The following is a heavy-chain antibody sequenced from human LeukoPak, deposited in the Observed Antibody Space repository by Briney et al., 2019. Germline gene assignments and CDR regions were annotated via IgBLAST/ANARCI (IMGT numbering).Heavy chain of an antibody. V-gene: IGHV4-38-2*02. CDR1: GYSISSGYY. CDR3: ARNLNTAMGDLDY. CDR2: IYYSGST. Sequence: SETLSLTCTVSGYSISSGYYWGWIRQPPGKGLVWIGGIYYSGSTYYNPSLKSRVTISVDTSKNQFSLQLSSVTAADTAVYYCARNLNTAMGDLDYWGQGTLVTVSS. J-gene: IGHJ4*02. D-gene: IGHD5-18*01.